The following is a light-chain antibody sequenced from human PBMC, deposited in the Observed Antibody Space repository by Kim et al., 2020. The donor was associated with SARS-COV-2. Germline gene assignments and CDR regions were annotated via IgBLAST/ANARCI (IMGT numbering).Light chain of an antibody. CDR2: TAS. V-gene: IGKV3-15*01. J-gene: IGKJ1*01. CDR3: QQCNSWPST. Sequence: EIVLTQSPATLSLSPGEGVTLSCRASHSISNSLAWYQQKPGQAPRLLIHTASTGATGIPARFSGSGSGTEFTLTISSLQSEDFAVYFCQQCNSWPSTFGQGTRLDIK. CDR1: HSISNS.